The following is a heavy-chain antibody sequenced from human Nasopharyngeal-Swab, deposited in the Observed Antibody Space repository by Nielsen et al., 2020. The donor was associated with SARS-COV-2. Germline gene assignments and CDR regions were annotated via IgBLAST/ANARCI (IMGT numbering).Heavy chain of an antibody. CDR3: ARVGYYDSSGYYLFDY. D-gene: IGHD3-22*01. Sequence: GGSLRLSCAASGFTFSSYWMTWVRQAPGKGLEWVADIKVDGSEQYYVDSVKGRFTVSRDNAKNSLYLQMNSLRAEDTALYYCARVGYYDSSGYYLFDYWGQGTLVTVSS. V-gene: IGHV3-7*03. J-gene: IGHJ4*02. CDR2: IKVDGSEQ. CDR1: GFTFSSYW.